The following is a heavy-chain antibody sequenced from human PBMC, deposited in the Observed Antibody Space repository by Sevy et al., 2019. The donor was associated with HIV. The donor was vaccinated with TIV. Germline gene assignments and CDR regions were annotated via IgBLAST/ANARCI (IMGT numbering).Heavy chain of an antibody. D-gene: IGHD2-2*01. CDR2: INHSGST. J-gene: IGHJ5*02. V-gene: IGHV4-34*01. CDR3: ARSPPVVVVPGAPSWFDP. CDR1: GGSFSGYY. Sequence: SETLSLTCAVHGGSFSGYYWSWIRQPPGKGLEWIGEINHSGSTNYNPSLKSRVTISVDTSKKQFSLKLSSVTAEDTAVYYCARSPPVVVVPGAPSWFDPWGQGTMVTVSS.